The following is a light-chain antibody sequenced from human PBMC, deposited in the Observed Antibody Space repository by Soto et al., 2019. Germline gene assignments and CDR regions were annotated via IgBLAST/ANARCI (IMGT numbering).Light chain of an antibody. CDR1: RTVFNF. J-gene: IGKJ2*01. Sequence: EIALTQSPATLSLSPGKRATLSCRANRTVFNFLIWYQQKPGQAPRLLICDASNRATDIPARFSGTGSGTDFRLTISSLEPEDFALYFCQQRAIWPYTFGPGTKLEIK. CDR3: QQRAIWPYT. CDR2: DAS. V-gene: IGKV3-11*01.